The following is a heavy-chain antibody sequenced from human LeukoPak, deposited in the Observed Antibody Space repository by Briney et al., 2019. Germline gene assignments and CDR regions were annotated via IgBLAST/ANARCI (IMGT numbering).Heavy chain of an antibody. J-gene: IGHJ4*02. D-gene: IGHD1-7*01. Sequence: SETLSLTCTVSGGSISSYYWSWIRQPPGKGLEWLGYIYYSGSTNYNPSLKSRATISADTSKNQFSPKLSSVTAADTAVYYCASHRELKIGGIDYWGQGTLVTVSS. CDR3: ASHRELKIGGIDY. CDR1: GGSISSYY. CDR2: IYYSGST. V-gene: IGHV4-59*08.